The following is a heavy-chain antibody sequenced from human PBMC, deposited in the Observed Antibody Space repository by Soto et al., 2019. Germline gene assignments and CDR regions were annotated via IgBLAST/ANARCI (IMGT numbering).Heavy chain of an antibody. CDR1: GGTFSSYA. J-gene: IGHJ4*02. D-gene: IGHD3-10*01. V-gene: IGHV1-69*13. CDR3: ARDLGYGSGSYPYY. Sequence: EASVKVSCKASGGTFSSYAISWVRQAPGQGLEWMGGIIPIFGTANYAQKFQGRVTITADESTSTAYMELSSLRSEDTAVYYCARDLGYGSGSYPYYWGQGTLVTVSS. CDR2: IIPIFGTA.